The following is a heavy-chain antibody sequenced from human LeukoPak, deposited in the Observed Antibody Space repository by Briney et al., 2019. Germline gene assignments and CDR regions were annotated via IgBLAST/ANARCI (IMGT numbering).Heavy chain of an antibody. V-gene: IGHV4-34*01. Sequence: PSETLSLTCAVYGGSFSGYYWSWIRQPPGKGLEWIGEINHSGSTNYNPSLKSRVTISVDTSKNQFSLKLSSVTAADTAVYYCARQKRSGSYRLYYGMDVWGQGTTVTVSS. CDR2: INHSGST. D-gene: IGHD1-26*01. J-gene: IGHJ6*02. CDR1: GGSFSGYY. CDR3: ARQKRSGSYRLYYGMDV.